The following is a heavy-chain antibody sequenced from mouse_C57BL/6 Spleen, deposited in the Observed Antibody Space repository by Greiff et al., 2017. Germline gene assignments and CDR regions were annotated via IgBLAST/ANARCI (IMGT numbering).Heavy chain of an antibody. D-gene: IGHD1-1*01. V-gene: IGHV5-16*01. CDR3: ARYYGSSYGYAMDD. CDR1: GFTFSDYY. J-gene: IGHJ4*01. Sequence: EVQLVESEGGLVQPGSSLKLSCTASGFTFSDYYMAWVRPVPEKGLEWVANINYDGSSTYYLDSLMSRFIISRDNAKNILYLQMISLKSEDTATYYSARYYGSSYGYAMDDGGQGTSDTVSS. CDR2: INYDGSST.